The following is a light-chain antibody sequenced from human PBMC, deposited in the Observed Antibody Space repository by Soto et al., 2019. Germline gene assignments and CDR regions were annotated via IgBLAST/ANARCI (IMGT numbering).Light chain of an antibody. CDR2: GAS. CDR1: QSVNNN. V-gene: IGKV3-15*01. CDR3: QQYQNLWT. J-gene: IGKJ1*01. Sequence: EIILTQSPASLSVSPGERATLSCRASQSVNNNLAWYQQKPGQAPRLLIYGASTRATGIPGRFRGSGSGTEFTLTITSLQSEDFAVYYCQQYQNLWTFGQGTKVDIK.